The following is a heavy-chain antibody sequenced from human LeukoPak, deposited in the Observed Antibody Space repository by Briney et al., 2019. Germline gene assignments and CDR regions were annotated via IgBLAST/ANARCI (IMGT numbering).Heavy chain of an antibody. CDR1: GFTFSSYE. Sequence: GGSLRLSCAASGFTFSSYEMNWVRQAPGKGLEWVSYISSSGSTIYYADSVKGRFTISRDNAKNSLYLQMNSLRAEDTAVYYCARYQLLSTYYYYYMDVWGKGTTVTISS. D-gene: IGHD2-2*01. V-gene: IGHV3-48*03. J-gene: IGHJ6*03. CDR3: ARYQLLSTYYYYYMDV. CDR2: ISSSGSTI.